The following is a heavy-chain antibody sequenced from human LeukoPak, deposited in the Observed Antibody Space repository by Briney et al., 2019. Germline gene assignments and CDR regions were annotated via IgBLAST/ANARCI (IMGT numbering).Heavy chain of an antibody. D-gene: IGHD3-22*01. J-gene: IGHJ4*02. CDR1: GGSISRGGYY. V-gene: IGHV4-31*03. CDR3: ARNYDSSGYYS. Sequence: SETLSLTCTVSGGSISRGGYYWSWIRQHPGKGLEWIGYIYYSGSTYYNPSLKSRVTISVDTSKNQFSLKLSSVTAADTAVYYCARNYDSSGYYSWGQGTLVTVSS. CDR2: IYYSGST.